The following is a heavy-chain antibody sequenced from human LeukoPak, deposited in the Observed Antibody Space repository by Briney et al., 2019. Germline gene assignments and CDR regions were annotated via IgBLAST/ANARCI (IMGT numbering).Heavy chain of an antibody. CDR1: GFTFSTAW. J-gene: IGHJ4*02. CDR2: ITNKRDGGTT. V-gene: IGHV3-15*01. Sequence: GGSLRLSCAASGFTFSTAWMKWVRQAPGKWLEWVGLITNKRDGGTTTYAAPVKDRFVISRDDSKNTLYLQLNSLKTDDTAVYYCTTGYSNTWHDHYWGQGTLVTVSS. D-gene: IGHD6-13*01. CDR3: TTGYSNTWHDHY.